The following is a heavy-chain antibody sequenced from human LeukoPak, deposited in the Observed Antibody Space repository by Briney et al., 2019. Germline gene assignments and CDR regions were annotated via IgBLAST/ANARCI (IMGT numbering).Heavy chain of an antibody. Sequence: GGSLRLSCAASGFTFSSYAMSWVRQAPGKGLEWVSTISGSADSIYYADSVKGRFTISRDNSKNTVYLQMNSLRAEDTAVYYCARERSGNFDYWGQGTLVTVSS. CDR1: GFTFSSYA. V-gene: IGHV3-23*01. D-gene: IGHD3-3*01. CDR3: ARERSGNFDY. J-gene: IGHJ4*02. CDR2: ISGSADSI.